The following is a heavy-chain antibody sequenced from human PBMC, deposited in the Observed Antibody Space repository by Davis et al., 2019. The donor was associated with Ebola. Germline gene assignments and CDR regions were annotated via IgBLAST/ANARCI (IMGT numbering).Heavy chain of an antibody. CDR2: ISSSSSYT. V-gene: IGHV3-11*06. D-gene: IGHD1-26*01. J-gene: IGHJ4*02. CDR3: ARDKPEWELRGDFDY. CDR1: GFTFSDYY. Sequence: GESLKISCAASGFTFSDYYMSWIRQAPGKGLEWVSYISSSSSYTNYADSVKGRFTISRDNAKNSLYLQMNSLRAEDTAVYYCARDKPEWELRGDFDYWGQGTLVTVSS.